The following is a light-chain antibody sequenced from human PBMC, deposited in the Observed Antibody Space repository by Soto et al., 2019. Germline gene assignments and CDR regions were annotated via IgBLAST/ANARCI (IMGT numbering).Light chain of an antibody. CDR2: GAS. Sequence: DIQMTQSPSSLSASVGDRVTITCRASQSITIYLNWYQQKPGEAPNLLIFGASTLQSGVPSRLSGSGSGTDFTLTISSLQPEDVATYYGQQRYSTLWTFGQGTKVDIK. CDR3: QQRYSTLWT. CDR1: QSITIY. V-gene: IGKV1-39*01. J-gene: IGKJ1*01.